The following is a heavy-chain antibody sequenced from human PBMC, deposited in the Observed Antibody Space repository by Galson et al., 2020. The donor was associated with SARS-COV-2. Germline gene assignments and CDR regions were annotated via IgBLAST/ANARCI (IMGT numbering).Heavy chain of an antibody. CDR3: AAGADLYCSSTSCSGGEGPSAEYFQH. D-gene: IGHD2-2*01. V-gene: IGHV4-31*03. CDR1: GGSISSGGYY. J-gene: IGHJ1*01. Sequence: SETLSLTCTVSGGSISSGGYYWSWIRQHPGKGLEWIGYIYYSGSTYYNPSLKSRVTISVDTSKNQFSLKLSSVTAADTAVYYCAAGADLYCSSTSCSGGEGPSAEYFQHWGQGTLVTVSS. CDR2: IYYSGST.